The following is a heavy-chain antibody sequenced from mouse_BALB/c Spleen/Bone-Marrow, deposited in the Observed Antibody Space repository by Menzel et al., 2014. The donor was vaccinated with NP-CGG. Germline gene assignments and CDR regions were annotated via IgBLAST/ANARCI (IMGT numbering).Heavy chain of an antibody. CDR1: GFTFSNYG. D-gene: IGHD2-1*01. Sequence: EVQGVKSGGGLVQPGGSLKLSCAASGFTFSNYGMSWVRQTPDKRLELVATINSNGGSTYYPDSVKGRFTISRDTAKNTLSLQMSSLKSEETAMYYCVRGNYGNYVDYFDFWGQGTTLTVSS. CDR3: VRGNYGNYVDYFDF. V-gene: IGHV5-6-3*01. J-gene: IGHJ2*01. CDR2: INSNGGST.